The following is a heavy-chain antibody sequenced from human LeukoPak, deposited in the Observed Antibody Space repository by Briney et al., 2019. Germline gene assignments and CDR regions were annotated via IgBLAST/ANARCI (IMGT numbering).Heavy chain of an antibody. CDR2: INPNSGGT. CDR3: ARDRVRGVIIDYNWFDP. Sequence: GASVKVSCKASGYTLTGYYMHWVRQAPGQGLEWMGWINPNSGGTSYAQKFQGRVTMTRDTSISTAYMELSRLRSDDTAVYYCARDRVRGVIIDYNWFDPWGQGTLVTVSS. J-gene: IGHJ5*02. D-gene: IGHD3-10*01. V-gene: IGHV1-2*02. CDR1: GYTLTGYY.